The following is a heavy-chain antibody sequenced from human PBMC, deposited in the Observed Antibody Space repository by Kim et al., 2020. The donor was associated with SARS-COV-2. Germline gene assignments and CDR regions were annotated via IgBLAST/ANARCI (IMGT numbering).Heavy chain of an antibody. V-gene: IGHV3-33*03. CDR2: IWFGEKSE. CDR3: ARAFEFSTSDAFDV. J-gene: IGHJ3*01. Sequence: GGSLRLSCAASGFILSSFGMHWVRQAPGKGLEWVAAIWFGEKSEYYADSVKGRFTISRDNSKNMVHLQMNSLRAEDTAVYYCARAFEFSTSDAFDVWGQG. CDR1: GFILSSFG. D-gene: IGHD2-2*01.